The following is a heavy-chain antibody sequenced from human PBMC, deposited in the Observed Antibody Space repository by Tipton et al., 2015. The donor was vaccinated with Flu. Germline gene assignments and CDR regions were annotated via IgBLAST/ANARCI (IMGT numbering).Heavy chain of an antibody. D-gene: IGHD2-21*02. V-gene: IGHV1-18*01. Sequence: QLVQSGAEVKKPGASVKVSCKASGYSFGNSGVTWVRQAPGQGLEWMGWINLYNDNTHYAQKVQGRVSMTSDTSTSTVYMELTSLTSDDTAVYYCARVWVTPYRYGMDVWGQGTTVIVSS. CDR2: INLYNDNT. CDR1: GYSFGNSG. CDR3: ARVWVTPYRYGMDV. J-gene: IGHJ6*02.